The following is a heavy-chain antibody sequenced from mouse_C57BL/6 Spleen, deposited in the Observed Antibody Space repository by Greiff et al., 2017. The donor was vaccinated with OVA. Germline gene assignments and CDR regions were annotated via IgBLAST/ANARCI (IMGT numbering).Heavy chain of an antibody. J-gene: IGHJ4*01. Sequence: QVQLQQSGPELVKPGASVKISCKASGYAFSSSWMNWVKQRPGKGLEWIGRIYPGDGDTNYNGKFKGKATLTADKSSSTAYMQLSSLTSEDSAVYFCARDYGPYYAMDYWGQGTSVIVSS. CDR3: ARDYGPYYAMDY. CDR2: IYPGDGDT. V-gene: IGHV1-82*01. CDR1: GYAFSSSW. D-gene: IGHD1-1*02.